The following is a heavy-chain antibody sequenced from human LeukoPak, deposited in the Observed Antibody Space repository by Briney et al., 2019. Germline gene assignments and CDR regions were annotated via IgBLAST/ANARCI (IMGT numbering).Heavy chain of an antibody. D-gene: IGHD2-8*01. CDR2: ISYDGSNK. Sequence: PGGSLRLSCAASGFTFSSYGMHWVRQAPGKGLEWVAVISYDGSNKYYADSVKGRFTISRDNSKNTLYLQMNSLRAEDTAVYYCANAANELPRAPVGYWGQGTLVTVSS. CDR1: GFTFSSYG. J-gene: IGHJ4*02. CDR3: ANAANELPRAPVGY. V-gene: IGHV3-30*18.